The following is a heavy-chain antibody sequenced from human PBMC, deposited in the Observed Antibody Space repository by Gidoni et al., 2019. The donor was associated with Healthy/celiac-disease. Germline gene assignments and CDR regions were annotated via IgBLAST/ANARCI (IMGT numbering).Heavy chain of an antibody. CDR3: ARDFPHNPSEFSGPTHCSSTSCPNNWFDP. CDR2: ISAYNGNT. D-gene: IGHD2-2*01. J-gene: IGHJ5*02. V-gene: IGHV1-18*01. Sequence: QVQLVQSGAEVKKPGASVKVSCKASGYTFTSYGISWVRQSPGQGLEWMGWISAYNGNTNYAQKLQGRVTMTTDTSTSTAYMELRSLRSDDTAVYYCARDFPHNPSEFSGPTHCSSTSCPNNWFDPWGQGTLVTVSS. CDR1: GYTFTSYG.